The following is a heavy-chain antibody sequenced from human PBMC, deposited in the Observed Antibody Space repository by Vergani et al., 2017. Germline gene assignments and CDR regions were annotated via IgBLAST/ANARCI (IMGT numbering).Heavy chain of an antibody. CDR3: ARAGNYYGDYPAIN. CDR1: GGTFSSYT. CDR2: IIPILGIA. Sequence: QVQLVQSGAEVKKPGSSVKVSCKASGGTFSSYTISWVRQAPGQGLEWMGRIIPILGIANYAQKFQGRVTITADKSTSTAYMELSSLRSEDTAVYYCARAGNYYGDYPAINWGQGTLVTVSS. D-gene: IGHD4-17*01. V-gene: IGHV1-69*02. J-gene: IGHJ4*02.